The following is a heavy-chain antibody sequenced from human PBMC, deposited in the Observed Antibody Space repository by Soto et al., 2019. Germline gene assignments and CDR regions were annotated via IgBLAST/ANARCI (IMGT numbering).Heavy chain of an antibody. CDR1: GFTFSSYS. J-gene: IGHJ4*02. Sequence: PGGSLRLSCAASGFTFSSYSMSWVRQAPGKGLEWVSGFSTGGDGGTTYYADSVKGRFTISRDNSKNTLFLQMNSLRAEDTAIYYCAKKVNSGPGSQYFDYRGQGTLVTVSS. CDR3: AKKVNSGPGSQYFDY. CDR2: FSTGGDGGTT. V-gene: IGHV3-23*01. D-gene: IGHD3-10*01.